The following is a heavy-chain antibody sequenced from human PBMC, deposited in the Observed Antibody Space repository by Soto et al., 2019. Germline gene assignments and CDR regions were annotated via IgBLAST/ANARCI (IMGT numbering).Heavy chain of an antibody. CDR2: ISAAGDP. CDR3: ARTDRDFCGLDV. V-gene: IGHV3-13*05. Sequence: EVQLVESGGGLVQPGGSLRLSCEASGFTFRNYDMHWVRQGTGKGLEWVSGISAAGDPDYADSVEGRFTISRENAQNSFFLQMNSLRAGDTAVYYCARTDRDFCGLDVWGQGTTVIVSS. CDR1: GFTFRNYD. J-gene: IGHJ6*02.